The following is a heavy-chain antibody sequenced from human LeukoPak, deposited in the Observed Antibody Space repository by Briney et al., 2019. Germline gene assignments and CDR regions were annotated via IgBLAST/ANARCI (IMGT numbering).Heavy chain of an antibody. Sequence: KPSETLSLTCAVYGESFSGYYWICIRQPPGKGLEWIGEINHSGSTNYNPSLKSRVTISVDTSKNQFSLKLSSVTAADTAVYYCARVYYYYMDVWGKGTTVTVSS. V-gene: IGHV4-34*01. CDR3: ARVYYYYMDV. CDR1: GESFSGYY. J-gene: IGHJ6*03. CDR2: INHSGST.